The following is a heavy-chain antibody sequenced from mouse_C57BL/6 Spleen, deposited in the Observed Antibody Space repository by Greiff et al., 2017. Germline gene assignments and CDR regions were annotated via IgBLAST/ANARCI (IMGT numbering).Heavy chain of an antibody. V-gene: IGHV1-64*01. J-gene: IGHJ1*03. CDR1: GYTFTSYW. Sequence: QVQLQQPGAELVKPGASVKLSCKASGYTFTSYWMHWVKQRPGQGLEWIGMIHPNSGSTNYNEKFKSKATLTVDKSSSTAYMQLSRLTSEDSAVYYCARDGSSTWYFDVWGTGTTVTVSS. CDR2: IHPNSGST. D-gene: IGHD1-1*01. CDR3: ARDGSSTWYFDV.